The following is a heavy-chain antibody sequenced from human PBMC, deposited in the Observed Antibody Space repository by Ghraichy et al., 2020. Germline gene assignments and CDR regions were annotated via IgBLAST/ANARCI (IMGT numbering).Heavy chain of an antibody. J-gene: IGHJ4*02. CDR2: IYDTGGT. D-gene: IGHD5-18*01. CDR3: ARGPLLGGLWIMT. CDR1: GGSISSGRYY. Sequence: LSLTCSVSGGSISSGRYYWSWIRQHPGKGLEWIGYIYDTGGTYYTPSLRSRATISVDTSKNQFSLKLTSVTAADTAVYYCARGPLLGGLWIMTWGQGTLVTVSS. V-gene: IGHV4-31*03.